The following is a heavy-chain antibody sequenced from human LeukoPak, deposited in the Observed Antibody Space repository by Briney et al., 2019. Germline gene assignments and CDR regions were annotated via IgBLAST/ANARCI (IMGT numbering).Heavy chain of an antibody. D-gene: IGHD3-10*01. J-gene: IGHJ6*03. CDR1: GYTFTGYY. Sequence: ASVKVSCKASGYTFTGYYIHWVRQAPGQGLEWMGWINPNSGVSKYAQKFQGRVTMTRDTSISTANMELRRLRSDDTAVYYCARDPGGWRYYMDVWGKGTTVTVSS. V-gene: IGHV1-2*02. CDR2: INPNSGVS. CDR3: ARDPGGWRYYMDV.